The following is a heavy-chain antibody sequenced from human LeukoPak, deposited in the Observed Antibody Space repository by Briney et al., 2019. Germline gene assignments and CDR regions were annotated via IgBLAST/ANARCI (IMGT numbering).Heavy chain of an antibody. V-gene: IGHV1-58*02. CDR2: IVVGSGNT. CDR3: AADRRGYCDGDCFSD. D-gene: IGHD2-21*02. J-gene: IGHJ4*02. CDR1: GFTSTISA. Sequence: SSKASGFTSTISATQWVGQARGQRMDWIGLIVVGSGNTNYERKFQERVTITRDMSTSTAYMELSSLRSADTAVYYCAADRRGYCDGDCFSDWGQGTLVTVSS.